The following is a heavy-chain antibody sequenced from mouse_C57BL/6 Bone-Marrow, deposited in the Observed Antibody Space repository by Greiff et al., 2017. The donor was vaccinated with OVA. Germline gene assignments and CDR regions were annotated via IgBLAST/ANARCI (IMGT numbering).Heavy chain of an antibody. CDR3: ARGRLFYAMDY. Sequence: EVMLVESGGDLVKPGGSLKLSCAASGFTFSSYGMSWVRQTPDKRLEWVATISSGGSYTYYPDSVKGRFTISRDNAKNTLYLQMSSLKSEDTAMYYCARGRLFYAMDYWGQGTSVTVSS. CDR1: GFTFSSYG. CDR2: ISSGGSYT. V-gene: IGHV5-6*01. J-gene: IGHJ4*01.